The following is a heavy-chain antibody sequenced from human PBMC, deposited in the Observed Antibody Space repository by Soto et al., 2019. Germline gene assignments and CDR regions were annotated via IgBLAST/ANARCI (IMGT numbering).Heavy chain of an antibody. CDR3: ASSGKMSFDP. J-gene: IGHJ5*02. CDR1: GFTFSSYG. CDR2: IWYDGSNK. V-gene: IGHV3-33*01. Sequence: QVQLVESGGGVVQPGRSLRLSCAASGFTFSSYGMHWVRQAPGKGLEGVAVIWYDGSNKYYADSVKGRFTISRDNSKNTLYLQMNSLRAEDTAVYYCASSGKMSFDPWGQGTLVTVSS. D-gene: IGHD3-10*01.